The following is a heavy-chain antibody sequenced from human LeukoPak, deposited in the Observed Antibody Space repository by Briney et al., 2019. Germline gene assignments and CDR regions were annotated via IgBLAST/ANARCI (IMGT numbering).Heavy chain of an antibody. Sequence: ASVKVSCKASGYTFTSYYMHWVRHAPGQGLEWMGIINPSGGSTSYAQKFQGRVTMTRDMSTSTVYMELSSLRSEDAAVYYCARSTWIQLLFDYWGQGTLVTVSS. CDR1: GYTFTSYY. J-gene: IGHJ4*02. CDR3: ARSTWIQLLFDY. CDR2: INPSGGST. D-gene: IGHD5-18*01. V-gene: IGHV1-46*01.